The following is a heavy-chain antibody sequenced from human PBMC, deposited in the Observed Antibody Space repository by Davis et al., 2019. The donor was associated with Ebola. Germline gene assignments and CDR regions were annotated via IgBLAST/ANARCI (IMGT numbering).Heavy chain of an antibody. CDR1: GFTFSTYC. CDR2: IKQDGSEK. J-gene: IGHJ4*02. D-gene: IGHD6-13*01. V-gene: IGHV3-7*01. CDR3: ARWDYSGWYWIGY. Sequence: PGGSLRLSCAASGFTFSTYCMSWVRQAPGKGLEWVANIKQDGSEKYYVGSVRGRFTISRDNAKNSLYLQMNSLRAEDTAVYYCARWDYSGWYWIGYWGQGTLVAVSS.